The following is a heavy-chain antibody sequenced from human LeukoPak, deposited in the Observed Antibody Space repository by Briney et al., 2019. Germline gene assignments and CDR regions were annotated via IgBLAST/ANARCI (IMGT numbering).Heavy chain of an antibody. D-gene: IGHD4-17*01. CDR2: IYYSGST. Sequence: SETLSLTCTVSGGSISSSSYYWGWIRQPPGKGLEWIGSIYYSGSTYYNPSLKSRVTISVDTSKNQFSLKLRSVTAADTAVYYCARHRMTTIGYYYYYMDVWGKGTTVTISS. CDR3: ARHRMTTIGYYYYYMDV. CDR1: GGSISSSSYY. J-gene: IGHJ6*03. V-gene: IGHV4-39*01.